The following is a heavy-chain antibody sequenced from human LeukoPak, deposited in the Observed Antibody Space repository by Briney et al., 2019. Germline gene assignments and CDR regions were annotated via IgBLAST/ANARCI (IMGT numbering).Heavy chain of an antibody. CDR3: ASGGFYCSSSTCPPD. CDR2: IKQDGSEK. J-gene: IGHJ4*02. V-gene: IGHV3-7*01. Sequence: GGSLRLSCAASGFTFSRYCMSWVRQAPGKGLEWVANIKQDGSEKYYVDSVKGRFTISRDNAKNSLYLQMNSLRAEDTAIYYCASGGFYCSSSTCPPDWGQGTLVTVPS. CDR1: GFTFSRYC. D-gene: IGHD2-2*01.